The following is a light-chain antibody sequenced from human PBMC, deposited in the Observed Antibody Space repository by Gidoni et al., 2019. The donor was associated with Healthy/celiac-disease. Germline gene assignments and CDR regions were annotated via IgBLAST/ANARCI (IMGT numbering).Light chain of an antibody. CDR3: SSYTSSSTLCV. J-gene: IGLJ1*01. CDR1: SSDVGCYNY. CDR2: DVS. Sequence: QSALPQPASVSGSPRQSITISCTGTSSDVGCYNYVSWYQQHPGKAPKLMIYDVSNRPSGVSNRFSGSKSDNTASLTISGLQAEDEADYYCSSYTSSSTLCVFGTGTKVTVL. V-gene: IGLV2-14*03.